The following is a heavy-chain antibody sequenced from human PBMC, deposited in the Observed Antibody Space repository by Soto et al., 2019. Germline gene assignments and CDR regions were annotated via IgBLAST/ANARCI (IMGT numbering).Heavy chain of an antibody. CDR3: ARFDGPSSTTPLFDP. CDR2: IYYSGST. Sequence: QVQLQESGPGLVKPSETLSLTCTVSGGSISSYYWSWIRQPPGKGLEWFGYIYYSGSTNYNPSLKSRVTISVDTSKSQFSLKLSSVTAADTAVYYCARFDGPSSTTPLFDPWGQGTLVTVSS. D-gene: IGHD2-2*01. J-gene: IGHJ5*02. V-gene: IGHV4-59*08. CDR1: GGSISSYY.